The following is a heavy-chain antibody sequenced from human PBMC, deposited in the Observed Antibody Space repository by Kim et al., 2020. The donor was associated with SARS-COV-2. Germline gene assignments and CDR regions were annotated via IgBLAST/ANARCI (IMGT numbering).Heavy chain of an antibody. D-gene: IGHD3-10*01. V-gene: IGHV3-15*01. CDR2: TT. CDR3: TTDKEGGSGS. J-gene: IGHJ4*02. Sequence: TTYYAAPVKGRFTISRDDSKNTLYLQMNSLKTEDTAVYYCTTDKEGGSGSWGQGTLVTVSS.